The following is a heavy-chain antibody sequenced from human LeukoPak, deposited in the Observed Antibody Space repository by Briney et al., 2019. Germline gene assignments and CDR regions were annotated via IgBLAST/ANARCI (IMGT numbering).Heavy chain of an antibody. CDR2: ISSSSSYI. D-gene: IGHD2-2*01. J-gene: IGHJ4*02. V-gene: IGHV3-21*01. CDR1: GFTFSSYS. CDR3: ATGARYVVVPAAPFDY. Sequence: GGSLRLSCAASGFTFSSYSMKWVRQAPGKGLEWVSSISSSSSYIYYADSVKGRFTISRDNAKNSLYLQMNSLRAEDTAVYYCATGARYVVVPAAPFDYWGQGTLVTVSS.